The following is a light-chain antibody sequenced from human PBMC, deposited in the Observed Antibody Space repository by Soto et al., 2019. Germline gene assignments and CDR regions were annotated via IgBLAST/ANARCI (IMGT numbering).Light chain of an antibody. Sequence: DIQMTQSPSTLSASVGDRVTITCRASQSISSWLAWYQQKPGKAPKVLIYKASSLESGVPSRFSGSGSGTEFTLTISSLQPDAFATYFCHQYNSYPLTFGGGTKVEIK. CDR2: KAS. CDR1: QSISSW. J-gene: IGKJ4*01. V-gene: IGKV1-5*03. CDR3: HQYNSYPLT.